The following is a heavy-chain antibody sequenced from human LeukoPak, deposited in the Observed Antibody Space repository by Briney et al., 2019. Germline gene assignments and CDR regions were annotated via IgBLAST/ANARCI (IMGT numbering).Heavy chain of an antibody. Sequence: GGSLRLSCAASGFTFSRYWMSWVRQAPGKGLEWVANIKEDGSDKYYVGSMKDRFTISRDNAKSSLYLQMNNLRVDDTAVYYCARDEYNGYFEYWGQGALVTVSS. CDR2: IKEDGSDK. V-gene: IGHV3-7*01. J-gene: IGHJ4*02. CDR1: GFTFSRYW. CDR3: ARDEYNGYFEY. D-gene: IGHD1-26*01.